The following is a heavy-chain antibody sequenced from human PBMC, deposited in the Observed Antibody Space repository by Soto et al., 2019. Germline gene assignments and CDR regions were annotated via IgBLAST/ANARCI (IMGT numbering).Heavy chain of an antibody. Sequence: QVQLQESGPGLVKPSQTLSLSCTVSVGSISSGGYTGSWIRQHPGKGLEWIGNIYYSGSTYHNPSLKSRVTISVDTSKNQFSLNVYSVTAADTAVYYCARDTGADTGLDYWGQGTLVTVSS. CDR1: VGSISSGGYT. CDR2: IYYSGST. J-gene: IGHJ4*02. D-gene: IGHD1-26*01. CDR3: ARDTGADTGLDY. V-gene: IGHV4-31*03.